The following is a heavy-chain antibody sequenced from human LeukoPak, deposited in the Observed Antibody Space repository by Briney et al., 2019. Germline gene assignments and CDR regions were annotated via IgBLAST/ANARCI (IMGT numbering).Heavy chain of an antibody. CDR2: IIPILGIA. J-gene: IGHJ4*02. CDR3: ARLHPEHGDY. V-gene: IGHV1-69*02. D-gene: IGHD1-14*01. Sequence: SVKVSCKASGGTFSSYTISWVRQAPGQGRERMGRIIPILGIANYAQKFQGRVTITADKSTSTAYMELSSLRSEDTAVYYCARLHPEHGDYWGQGTLVTVSS. CDR1: GGTFSSYT.